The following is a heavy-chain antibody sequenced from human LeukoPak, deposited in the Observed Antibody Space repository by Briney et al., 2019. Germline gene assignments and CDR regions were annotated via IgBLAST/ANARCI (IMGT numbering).Heavy chain of an antibody. J-gene: IGHJ4*02. V-gene: IGHV3-53*01. CDR1: GFTVSANH. Sequence: PGGSLRLSCATSGFTVSANHMSWVRQAPGRGLEWVSVIYSGGSTYYADSVKGRFTISRDNYKNTLFLQMNSLRAEDTAVYYCARGEDYGDYFDYWGQGTLVTVSS. CDR3: ARGEDYGDYFDY. D-gene: IGHD4-17*01. CDR2: IYSGGST.